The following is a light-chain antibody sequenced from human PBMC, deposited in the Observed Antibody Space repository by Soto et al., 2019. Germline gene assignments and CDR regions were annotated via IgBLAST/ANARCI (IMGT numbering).Light chain of an antibody. CDR2: SNN. V-gene: IGLV1-44*01. Sequence: QSVLTQPPSASGTPGQRVTISCSGSSSNIGSNTVNWCQHLPGTAPKLLIYSNNQRPSGVPDRFSGSKSGTSASLAISGLQSEDEADYYCAPWDDSLNGVVFGGGTKLTVL. CDR3: APWDDSLNGVV. CDR1: SSNIGSNT. J-gene: IGLJ2*01.